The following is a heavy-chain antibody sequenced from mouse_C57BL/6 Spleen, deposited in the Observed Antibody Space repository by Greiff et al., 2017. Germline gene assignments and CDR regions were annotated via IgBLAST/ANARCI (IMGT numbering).Heavy chain of an antibody. V-gene: IGHV5-6*01. CDR3: ARQGYYGSSCFDY. J-gene: IGHJ2*01. D-gene: IGHD1-1*01. CDR1: GFTFSSYG. Sequence: EVKLVESGGDLVKPGGSLKLSCAASGFTFSSYGMSWVRQTPDKRLEWVATISSGGSYTYYPDSVKGRFTISRDNAKNTLYLQMSSLKSEDTAMYYGARQGYYGSSCFDYWGQGTTLTVSS. CDR2: ISSGGSYT.